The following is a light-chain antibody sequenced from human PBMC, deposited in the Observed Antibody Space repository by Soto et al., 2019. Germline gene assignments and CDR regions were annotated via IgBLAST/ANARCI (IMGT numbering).Light chain of an antibody. J-gene: IGKJ4*01. Sequence: EIVLTQSPGTLSLSPGERATLSCRASHSVSRTYLAWYQQKPGQAPRLLIYGASDRATGTPDRFSGSGSGTDFTLTISSLQPEDFATYYCQQSYLTPFTFGGGTKVEIK. CDR2: GAS. V-gene: IGKV3-20*01. CDR1: HSVSRTY. CDR3: QQSYLTPFT.